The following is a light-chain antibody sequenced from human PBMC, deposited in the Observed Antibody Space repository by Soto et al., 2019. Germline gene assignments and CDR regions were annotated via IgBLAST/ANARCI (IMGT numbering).Light chain of an antibody. CDR1: QSISSSY. CDR2: GAS. V-gene: IGKV3-20*01. CDR3: QQYGSSPRT. Sequence: EIVLTQSPGTLSLSPGERAILSCRASQSISSSYLAWYQQKPGQAPRLLIYGASSRATGIPDRFSGRGSGTDFTLIIGRLEPEDFAVYYCQQYGSSPRTFGQGTKVEIK. J-gene: IGKJ1*01.